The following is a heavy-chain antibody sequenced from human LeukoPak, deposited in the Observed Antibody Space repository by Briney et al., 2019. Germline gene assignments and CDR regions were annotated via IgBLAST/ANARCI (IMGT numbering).Heavy chain of an antibody. CDR1: AFTFSSYG. CDR3: TKYQRQWLPKGGFDY. CDR2: ISYDGNNK. D-gene: IGHD6-19*01. V-gene: IGHV3-30*18. Sequence: PGGSLRLSCAASAFTFSSYGMHWVRQAPGKGLEWVAVISYDGNNKYYADSVKGRFTISRDNSKNTLYLQMDNLRAEDTAVYYCTKYQRQWLPKGGFDYWGQGTLVTVSS. J-gene: IGHJ4*02.